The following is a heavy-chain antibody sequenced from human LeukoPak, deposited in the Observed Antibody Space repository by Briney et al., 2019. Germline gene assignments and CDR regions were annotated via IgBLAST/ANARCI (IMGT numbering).Heavy chain of an antibody. J-gene: IGHJ4*02. V-gene: IGHV3-23*01. CDR2: IYVSAGSA. D-gene: IGHD3-22*01. Sequence: GGSLRLSCAASGFTFSNYAMSWVRQAPGKGLEWVSGIYVSAGSAYYADSVKGRFTISRDNSKNTLYLQMNSLRAEDTAVYYCVKDYSSAYWGQGTLVTVSS. CDR3: VKDYSSAY. CDR1: GFTFSNYA.